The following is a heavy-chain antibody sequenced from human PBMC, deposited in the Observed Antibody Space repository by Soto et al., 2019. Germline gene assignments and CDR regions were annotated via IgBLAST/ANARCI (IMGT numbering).Heavy chain of an antibody. D-gene: IGHD1-1*01. CDR2: LSWNSGSI. V-gene: IGHV3-9*01. CDR3: ACGLTGTLRGPIDY. J-gene: IGHJ4*02. CDR1: GFKVGYYA. Sequence: PGGSLRLSCATSGFKVGYYAMHWVRQAPGKGLEWVAGLSWNSGSIGYVDSVKGRFTISRDNAKNSLSLQMSSLRGEDTALYYCACGLTGTLRGPIDYCGQGTQVTVSS.